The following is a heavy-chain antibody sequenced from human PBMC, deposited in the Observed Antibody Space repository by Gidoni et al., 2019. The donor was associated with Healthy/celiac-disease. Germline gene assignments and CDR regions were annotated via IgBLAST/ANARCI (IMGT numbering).Heavy chain of an antibody. J-gene: IGHJ4*02. CDR2: IKSKTDGGTT. V-gene: IGHV3-15*01. D-gene: IGHD2-15*01. Sequence: EVQLVESGGGLVKPGGSLRLSCAASGFTFSNAWMSWVRQAPGKGLEGVGRIKSKTDGGTTDYAAPVKGRFTISRDDSKNTLYLQMNSLKTEDTAVFYCTTLLHCSGGSCYSDWGQGTLVTVSS. CDR3: TTLLHCSGGSCYSD. CDR1: GFTFSNAW.